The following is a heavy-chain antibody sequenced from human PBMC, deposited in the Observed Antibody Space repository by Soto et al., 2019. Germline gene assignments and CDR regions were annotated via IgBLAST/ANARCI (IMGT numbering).Heavy chain of an antibody. J-gene: IGHJ6*02. D-gene: IGHD6-6*01. CDR3: ARARHGMDV. CDR2: IKQDGSEE. CDR1: GFTFSSFW. V-gene: IGHV3-7*03. Sequence: EVQLVESGGGLVRPGGSLRLSCAASGFTFSSFWMNWVRQAPGKGLEWVANIKQDGSEEYYVDSVKGRFTISRDNAKNALYLQMNGLRGEDTAVYYCARARHGMDVWGQGSTVTVSS.